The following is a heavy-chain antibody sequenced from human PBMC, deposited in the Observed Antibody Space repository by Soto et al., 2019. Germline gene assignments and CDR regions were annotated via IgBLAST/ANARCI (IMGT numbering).Heavy chain of an antibody. J-gene: IGHJ4*02. D-gene: IGHD3-10*01. CDR1: ENTFTSYY. CDR2: INPSGGST. Sequence: ASVKVSCKASENTFTSYYMHWVRQAPGQGLEWMGIINPSGGSTSYAQKFQGRVTMTRDTSTSTVYMELSSLRSEDTAVYYCASDYGSGSYLGHWGQGTLVTVSS. V-gene: IGHV1-46*01. CDR3: ASDYGSGSYLGH.